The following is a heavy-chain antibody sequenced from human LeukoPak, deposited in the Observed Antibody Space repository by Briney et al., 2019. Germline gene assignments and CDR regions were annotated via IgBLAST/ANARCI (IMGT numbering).Heavy chain of an antibody. CDR3: ARGLRYYYYYMDV. V-gene: IGHV4-4*09. CDR1: GGSMTNYY. CDR2: ISASGTT. J-gene: IGHJ6*03. Sequence: SETLSLTCTVSGGSMTNYYWNWIRQPPGRGLEWIGYISASGTTNYNPSLMSRVTISVDTSKNQFSLKLSSVTAADTAVYYCARGLRYYYYYMDVWGKGTTVTVSS.